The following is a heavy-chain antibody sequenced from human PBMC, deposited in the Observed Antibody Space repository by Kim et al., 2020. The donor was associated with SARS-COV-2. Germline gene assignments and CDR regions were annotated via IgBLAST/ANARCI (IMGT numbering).Heavy chain of an antibody. CDR1: EFTFSSSI. J-gene: IGHJ4*01. Sequence: GGSLRLSCVTSEFTFSSSILHWVRQAPGKGLEWVAAMSFDGFSNYFVDSVKGRFTISRDNSKNTMYLALHSLSVEDSAVYYCAREGGTSCRCGYFDSWG. CDR3: AREGGTSCRCGYFDS. D-gene: IGHD2-2*01. CDR2: MSFDGFSN. V-gene: IGHV3-30*04.